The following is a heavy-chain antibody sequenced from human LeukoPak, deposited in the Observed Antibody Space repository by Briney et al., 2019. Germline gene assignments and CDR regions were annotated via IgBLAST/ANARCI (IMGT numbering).Heavy chain of an antibody. CDR3: ARGRAAGTPDYMDV. CDR1: GYTFIDYY. V-gene: IGHV1-2*02. Sequence: GASVKVSCKASGYTFIDYYMHWVRQAPGQGLEWMGWINPISGGTNYAQMFQGRVTMTRDTSSFTAYMEVSSLRSDDTAVYYCARGRAAGTPDYMDVWGKGTTVTISS. J-gene: IGHJ6*03. D-gene: IGHD6-13*01. CDR2: INPISGGT.